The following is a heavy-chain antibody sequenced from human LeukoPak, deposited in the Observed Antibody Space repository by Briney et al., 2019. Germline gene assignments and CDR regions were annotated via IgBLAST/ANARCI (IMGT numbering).Heavy chain of an antibody. Sequence: PSETLSLTCTVSGGSFSTYYWGWIRQPPGKGLEWIGSIFYSGSTYYNPSLKSRVTVSVDTSKKQFSLKLSSVTAADTAVYYCARHPYQLLWLSWFDPWGQGTLVTVSS. CDR2: IFYSGST. J-gene: IGHJ5*02. CDR1: GGSFSTYY. V-gene: IGHV4-39*01. D-gene: IGHD2-2*01. CDR3: ARHPYQLLWLSWFDP.